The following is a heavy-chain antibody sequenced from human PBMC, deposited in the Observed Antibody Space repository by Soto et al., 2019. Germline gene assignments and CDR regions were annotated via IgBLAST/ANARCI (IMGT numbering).Heavy chain of an antibody. CDR3: ARDWPQYYDFWSGYLDY. J-gene: IGHJ4*02. V-gene: IGHV3-33*01. CDR2: IWYDGSNK. CDR1: GFTFSSYG. D-gene: IGHD3-3*01. Sequence: GGSLRLSCAASGFTFSSYGMHWVRQAPGKGLEWVAVIWYDGSNKYYADSVKGRFTISRDNSKNTLYLQMNSLRAEDTAVYYCARDWPQYYDFWSGYLDYWGQGTLVTVS.